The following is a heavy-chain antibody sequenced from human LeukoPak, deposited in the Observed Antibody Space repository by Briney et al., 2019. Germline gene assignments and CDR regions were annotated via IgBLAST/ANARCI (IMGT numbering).Heavy chain of an antibody. CDR3: ARDSSGWPRPGDY. Sequence: GGSLRLSCAASGFTFSSYSMNWVRQAPGKGLEWVSSISSSSSYIYYADSVKGRFTISRDNAENSLYLQMNSLRAEDTAVYYCARDSSGWPRPGDYWGQGTLVTVFS. V-gene: IGHV3-21*01. D-gene: IGHD6-19*01. CDR1: GFTFSSYS. CDR2: ISSSSSYI. J-gene: IGHJ4*02.